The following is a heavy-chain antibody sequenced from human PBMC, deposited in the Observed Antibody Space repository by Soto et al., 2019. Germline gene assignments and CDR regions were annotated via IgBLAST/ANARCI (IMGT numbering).Heavy chain of an antibody. CDR1: GGTFSSYA. J-gene: IGHJ4*02. Sequence: SVKVSCKASGGTFSSYAISWVRQAPGQGLEWMGGIIPIFGTANYAQKFQGRVTITADESTSTAYMELSSLRSEDTAVYYCARAPAGAAAGLVAVIDYWGQGTLVTVSS. V-gene: IGHV1-69*13. D-gene: IGHD6-13*01. CDR2: IIPIFGTA. CDR3: ARAPAGAAAGLVAVIDY.